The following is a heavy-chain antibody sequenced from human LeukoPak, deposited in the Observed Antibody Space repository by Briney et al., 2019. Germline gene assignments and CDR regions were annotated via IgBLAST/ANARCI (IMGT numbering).Heavy chain of an antibody. CDR2: VSYDGGDK. J-gene: IGHJ6*04. D-gene: IGHD3-10*02. CDR1: GFTFSGYA. CDR3: AELGITMIGGV. V-gene: IGHV3-30*07. Sequence: GGSLRLACAASGFTFSGYAMRWVRQAPGKELEWVAFVSYDGGDKYYADSVKGRFTISRDNSKNRLYLQMNSLRAEDTAVYYCAELGITMIGGVWGKGTTVTISS.